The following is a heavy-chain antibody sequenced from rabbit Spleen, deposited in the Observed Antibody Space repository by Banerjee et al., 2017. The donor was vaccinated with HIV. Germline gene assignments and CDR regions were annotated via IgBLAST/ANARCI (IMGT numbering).Heavy chain of an antibody. CDR1: GFDSRNYG. Sequence: QEQQVEAGGGMVQPGGSLKLSCKAYGFDSRNYGASWDRQVPGKGLEWIGSIYTGSGSTFYASWAKGRFTISKTSSTAVTLQMTSLTAADTATYFCARECWIDFNSPLGYFVFWGPGTLVTVS. D-gene: IGHD2-1*01. V-gene: IGHV1S45*01. J-gene: IGHJ4*01. CDR3: ARECWIDFNSPLGYFVF. CDR2: IYTGSGST.